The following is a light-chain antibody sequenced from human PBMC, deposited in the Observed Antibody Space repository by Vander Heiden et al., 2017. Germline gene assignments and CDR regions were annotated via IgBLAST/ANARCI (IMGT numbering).Light chain of an antibody. J-gene: IGKJ4*01. CDR3: QQLSNWLPLT. V-gene: IGKV3-11*01. CDR2: DAS. CDR1: QSVSSY. Sequence: EIVLTQSPATLSLSPGERATLSCRTSQSVSSYLAWYQQKPGQAPRLLIDDASNRATGIPARFSGSGSGTDFTLTISSLEPEDFAVYYCQQLSNWLPLTFGGGTKVEIK.